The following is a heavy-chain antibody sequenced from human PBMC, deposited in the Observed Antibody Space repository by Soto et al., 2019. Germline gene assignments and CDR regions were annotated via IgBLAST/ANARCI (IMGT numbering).Heavy chain of an antibody. J-gene: IGHJ4*02. CDR1: GGTFSSYA. Sequence: SVKVSCKASGGTFSSYAISWVRQAPGHGLEWMGGIIPIFGTANYAQKFQGRVTITADESTSTAYIELSSLRSEDTAVYYCATDGMGYSRGGSCFDYLGKGTLV. CDR3: ATDGMGYSRGGSCFDY. CDR2: IIPIFGTA. V-gene: IGHV1-69*13. D-gene: IGHD2-15*01.